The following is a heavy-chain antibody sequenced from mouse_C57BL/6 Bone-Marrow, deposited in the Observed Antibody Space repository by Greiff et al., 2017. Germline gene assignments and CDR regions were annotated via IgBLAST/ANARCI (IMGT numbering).Heavy chain of an antibody. J-gene: IGHJ1*03. CDR2: IDPENGDT. CDR3: TTGRSSYYWYFDV. Sequence: VHVKQSGAELVRPGASVKLSCTASGFNIKDDYMHWVKQRPEQGLEWIGWIDPENGDTEYASKFQGKATITADTSSNPAYLQLSSLTSEDTAVYYCTTGRSSYYWYFDVWGTGTTVTVSS. V-gene: IGHV14-4*01. CDR1: GFNIKDDY. D-gene: IGHD1-1*01.